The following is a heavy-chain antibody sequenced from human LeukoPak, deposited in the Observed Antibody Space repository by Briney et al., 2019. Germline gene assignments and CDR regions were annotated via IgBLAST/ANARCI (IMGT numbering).Heavy chain of an antibody. Sequence: PGGSLRLSCAASGFTFSSYSMNWVRQAPGKGLEWVSSISSSSSYIYYADSVKGRFTISRDNAKNSLYLQMNSLRAEDTAVYYCARSQGQYSSGWDFDYWGQGTLVTVSS. J-gene: IGHJ4*02. CDR3: ARSQGQYSSGWDFDY. CDR2: ISSSSSYI. V-gene: IGHV3-21*01. CDR1: GFTFSSYS. D-gene: IGHD6-19*01.